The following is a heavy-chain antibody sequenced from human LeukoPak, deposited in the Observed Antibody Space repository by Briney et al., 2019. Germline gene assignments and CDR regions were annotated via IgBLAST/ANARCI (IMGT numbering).Heavy chain of an antibody. CDR2: ISDSRGAT. V-gene: IGHV3-23*01. CDR1: GFTFSTYG. Sequence: GGSLRLSCAASGFTFSTYGMSWVRQAPGKGLEWISDISDSRGATYYAESVKGRFTISRDNSKNTLWLQMNSLRAEDTAVYYCATVSWGSLAYWGQGTLVTVSS. J-gene: IGHJ4*02. CDR3: ATVSWGSLAY. D-gene: IGHD7-27*01.